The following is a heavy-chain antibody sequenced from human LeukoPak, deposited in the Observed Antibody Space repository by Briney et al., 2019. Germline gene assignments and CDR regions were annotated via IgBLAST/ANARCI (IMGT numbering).Heavy chain of an antibody. J-gene: IGHJ4*02. CDR2: IYHSGST. CDR1: GYSIRSGYY. CDR3: AREQHLAH. Sequence: PSETLSLTCTVSGYSIRSGYYWAWIRPPPGKGLEWIGSIYHSGSTFYNPSLKSRVTISVDTSKNQFSLKLSSVTAADAAFYYCAREQHLAHWGQGTLVTVSS. V-gene: IGHV4-38-2*02. D-gene: IGHD6-13*01.